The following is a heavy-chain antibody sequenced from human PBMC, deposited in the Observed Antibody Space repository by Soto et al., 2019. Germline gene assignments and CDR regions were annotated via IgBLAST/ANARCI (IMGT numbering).Heavy chain of an antibody. Sequence: EVQLLESGGGLVQPGGSLRLSCAASGFTFSSYAMSWVRQAPGKGLEWVSAISGSGGSTYYADSVKGRFNISRDNSKNTLYLEINSRIAEDTAVYYCAKDPPPTTYYDFWSCSLVDWGQGILVTVSS. CDR3: AKDPPPTTYYDFWSCSLVD. D-gene: IGHD3-3*01. V-gene: IGHV3-23*01. CDR1: GFTFSSYA. CDR2: ISGSGGST. J-gene: IGHJ4*02.